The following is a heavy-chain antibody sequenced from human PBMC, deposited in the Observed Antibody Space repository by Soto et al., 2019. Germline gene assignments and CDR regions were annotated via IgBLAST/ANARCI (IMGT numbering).Heavy chain of an antibody. V-gene: IGHV3-7*03. D-gene: IGHD2-2*02. CDR3: ARDIIVVVPAAIGWFDP. Sequence: GGSLRLSCAASGFTFSSYWMSWVRQAPGKGLEWVANIKQDGSEKYYVDSAKGRFTISRDNAKNSLYLQMNSLRAEDTAVYYCARDIIVVVPAAIGWFDPWGQGTLVTVSS. J-gene: IGHJ5*02. CDR2: IKQDGSEK. CDR1: GFTFSSYW.